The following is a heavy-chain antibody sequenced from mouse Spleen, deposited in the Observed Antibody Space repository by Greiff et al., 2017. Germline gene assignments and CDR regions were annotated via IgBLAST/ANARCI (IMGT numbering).Heavy chain of an antibody. CDR3: TRRGTLSAMDY. Sequence: LQQPGSELVRPGASVKLSCKASGYTFTSYWMHWVKQRPGQGLEWIGNIYPGSGSTNYDEKFKSKATLTVDTSSSTAYMQLSSLTSEDSAVYCCTRRGTLSAMDYWGQGTSVTVSS. CDR1: GYTFTSYW. J-gene: IGHJ4*01. V-gene: IGHV1S22*01. D-gene: IGHD3-2*02. CDR2: IYPGSGST.